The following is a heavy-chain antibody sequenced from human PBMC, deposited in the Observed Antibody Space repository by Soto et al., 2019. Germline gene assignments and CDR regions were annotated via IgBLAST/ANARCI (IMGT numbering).Heavy chain of an antibody. CDR1: GGSFSGYY. V-gene: IGHV4-34*01. CDR2: INHSGST. CDR3: ARGPRVAARQVSLDY. Sequence: LSLTCAVYGGSFSGYYWSWIRQPPGKGLEWIGEINHSGSTNYNPSLKSRVTISVDTSKNQFSLKLSSVTAADTAVYYCARGPRVAARQVSLDYWGQGTLVTVSS. D-gene: IGHD6-6*01. J-gene: IGHJ4*02.